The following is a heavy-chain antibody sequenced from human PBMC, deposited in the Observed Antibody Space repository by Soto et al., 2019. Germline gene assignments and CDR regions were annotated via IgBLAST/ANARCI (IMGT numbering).Heavy chain of an antibody. CDR2: IYHSGST. CDR1: GGSISSSNW. J-gene: IGHJ6*02. V-gene: IGHV4-4*02. D-gene: IGHD3-3*01. Sequence: SETLSLTCAVSGGSISSSNWWSWVRQPPGKGLEWIGEIYHSGSTNYNPSLKSRVTISVDKSKNQFSLKLSSVTAADTAVYYCARVRFLDYYYYYGMDVWGQGTTVTVSS. CDR3: ARVRFLDYYYYYGMDV.